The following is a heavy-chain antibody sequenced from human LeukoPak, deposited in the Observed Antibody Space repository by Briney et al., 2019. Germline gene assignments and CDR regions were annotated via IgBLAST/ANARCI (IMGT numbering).Heavy chain of an antibody. Sequence: GRSLRLSCAASGFTFSTYAIHWVRQAPGKGLEWMAVIWYDGSEQYYADSVKGRFIISRDNSKSTSDLQMNSLRAEDTAVYYCAREGDSRWGELSPWGQGTLVTVSA. V-gene: IGHV3-33*01. J-gene: IGHJ1*01. CDR1: GFTFSTYA. CDR3: AREGDSRWGELSP. D-gene: IGHD3-16*02. CDR2: IWYDGSEQ.